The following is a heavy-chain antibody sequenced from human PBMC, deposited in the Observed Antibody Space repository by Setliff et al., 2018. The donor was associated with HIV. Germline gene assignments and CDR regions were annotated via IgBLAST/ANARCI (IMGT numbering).Heavy chain of an antibody. Sequence: GASVKVSCKASGGSFNILGFTWVRQAPGQGLEWVGGIIPVVDAPIYAQRFQGRVVITADKSTGTAYMQLSSLKFEDTAVYYCATRPPGVHGFSICGQGTMVTVSS. J-gene: IGHJ3*02. D-gene: IGHD3-10*01. CDR1: GGSFNILG. CDR2: IIPVVDAP. CDR3: ATRPPGVHGFSI. V-gene: IGHV1-69*06.